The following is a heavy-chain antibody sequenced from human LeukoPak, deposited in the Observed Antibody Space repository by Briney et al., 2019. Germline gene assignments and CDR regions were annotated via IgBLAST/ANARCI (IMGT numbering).Heavy chain of an antibody. V-gene: IGHV3-23*01. CDR2: ISGSGGST. CDR1: GFTFSSYA. CDR3: AKGDTMVLNSPPFFDY. J-gene: IGHJ4*02. Sequence: PGGSLRLSCVASGFTFSSYAMSWVRQAPGKGLEWVSAISGSGGSTYYADSVKGRFTISRDNSKNTLYLQMNSLRAEDTAVYYCAKGDTMVLNSPPFFDYWGQGTLVTVSS. D-gene: IGHD3-10*01.